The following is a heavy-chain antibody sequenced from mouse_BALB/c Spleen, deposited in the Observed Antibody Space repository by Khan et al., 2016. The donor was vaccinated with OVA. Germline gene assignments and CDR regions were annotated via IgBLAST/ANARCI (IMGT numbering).Heavy chain of an antibody. Sequence: EVELVESGGGLVQPGGSLKLSCAASGFTFSSYGMSWVRQTPDKRLELVATINSNGGNTYYPDSVKGRFTLTTDNAKNTLYLQLSSLKSEDTAMYYGARRGRGCSHFAYWGQGTLVTVSS. CDR1: GFTFSSYG. V-gene: IGHV5-6-3*01. CDR3: ARRGRGCSHFAY. J-gene: IGHJ3*01. CDR2: INSNGGNT.